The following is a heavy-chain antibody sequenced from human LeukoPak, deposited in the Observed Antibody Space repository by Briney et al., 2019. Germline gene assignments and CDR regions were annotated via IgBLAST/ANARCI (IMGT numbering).Heavy chain of an antibody. Sequence: SETLSLTCTVSGGSVSSSYYYWGWIRQSPGKGLEWIGSCYYSGNTYYNPSLKSRVTISVDTSRNQFSLKLSSVTAADTAVYDCARYGSGSLSENWFDPWGQGTLVTVSS. CDR3: ARYGSGSLSENWFDP. J-gene: IGHJ5*02. V-gene: IGHV4-39*01. CDR1: GGSVSSSYYY. CDR2: CYYSGNT. D-gene: IGHD3-10*01.